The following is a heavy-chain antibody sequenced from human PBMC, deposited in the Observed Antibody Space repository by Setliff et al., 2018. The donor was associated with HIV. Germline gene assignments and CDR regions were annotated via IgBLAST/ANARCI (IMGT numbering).Heavy chain of an antibody. CDR1: GFTFSSYS. CDR2: ISSSSSYT. J-gene: IGHJ4*02. D-gene: IGHD2-2*01. Sequence: PGGSLRLSCAASGFTFSSYSMNWVCQAPGKGLEWVSYISSSSSYTHYADSVKGRFTISRDNGKNSLYLQMNSLRAEDTAVYYCARGEPTILVVPAAFFDYWGQGTLVTVSS. V-gene: IGHV3-21*01. CDR3: ARGEPTILVVPAAFFDY.